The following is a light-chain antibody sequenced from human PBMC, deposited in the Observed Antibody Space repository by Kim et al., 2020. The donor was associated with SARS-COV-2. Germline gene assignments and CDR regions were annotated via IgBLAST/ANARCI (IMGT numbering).Light chain of an antibody. CDR3: QQYASHPRT. V-gene: IGKV1-33*01. CDR1: KNISNQ. Sequence: GDRDTMTSQASKNISNQLNWNKQKPGKAPNLLIYDASTLEAGVPSRFSGSGSGTDFTFTISSLQPEDIATYYCQQYASHPRTFGQGTRVEIK. J-gene: IGKJ5*01. CDR2: DAS.